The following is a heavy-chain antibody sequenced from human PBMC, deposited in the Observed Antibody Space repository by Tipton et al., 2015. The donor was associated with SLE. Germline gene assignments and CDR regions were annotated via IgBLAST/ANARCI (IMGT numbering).Heavy chain of an antibody. CDR3: ARSPYDGPFDY. CDR2: IHFSGLT. CDR1: GGSLSSDY. J-gene: IGHJ4*02. Sequence: TLSLTCTVSGGSLSSDYWSWIRQPAGKGLEWIGRIHFSGLTRYNPSLQSRLTMSLDTSQNQLSLKLSSMTAADTAVYYCARSPYDGPFDYWGQGTLVTASS. D-gene: IGHD2-8*01. V-gene: IGHV4-4*07.